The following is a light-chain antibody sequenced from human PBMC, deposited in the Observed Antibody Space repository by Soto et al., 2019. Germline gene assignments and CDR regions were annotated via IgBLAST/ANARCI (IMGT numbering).Light chain of an antibody. CDR3: QQYGSSPGT. CDR1: QSVSSSY. CDR2: GAS. J-gene: IGKJ1*01. Sequence: EIVLTQSPGTLSLSLGERATLSCRASQSVSSSYLAWYQQKPGQAPRLLIYGASSRATGIPDRFSGSGSGTDFILTISRLEPEDFAVYYCQQYGSSPGTFGQGPKV. V-gene: IGKV3-20*01.